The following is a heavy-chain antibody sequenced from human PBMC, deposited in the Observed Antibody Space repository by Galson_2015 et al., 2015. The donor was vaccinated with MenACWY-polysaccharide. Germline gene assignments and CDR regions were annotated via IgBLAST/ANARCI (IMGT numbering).Heavy chain of an antibody. CDR1: GGSISSGSYY. CDR3: ARDLGWGYCSGGSCRSQEYFDY. Sequence: LSLTCTVSGGSISSGSYYWSWIRQPAGKGLEWIGRIYTSGSTHYNPSLKSRVTISVDTSKNQFSLKLSSVTAADTAVYYCARDLGWGYCSGGSCRSQEYFDYWGQGTLVTVSS. J-gene: IGHJ4*02. CDR2: IYTSGST. V-gene: IGHV4-61*02. D-gene: IGHD2-15*01.